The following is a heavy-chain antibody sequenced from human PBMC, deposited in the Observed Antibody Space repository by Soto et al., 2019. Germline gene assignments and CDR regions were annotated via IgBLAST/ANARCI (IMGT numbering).Heavy chain of an antibody. CDR3: ARAKVVAYYYDTSGYYTTFDF. D-gene: IGHD3-22*01. CDR1: GVSVSRGSYS. J-gene: IGHJ4*02. Sequence: SETLSLTCTISGVSVSRGSYSWSWIRQSPGKGLEWIGYVHDSGSTAYSPSLESRVTISVDTAKNQVSLKLSSVTSADSAFYYCARAKVVAYYYDTSGYYTTFDFWGQGTQVTVSS. V-gene: IGHV4-61*01. CDR2: VHDSGST.